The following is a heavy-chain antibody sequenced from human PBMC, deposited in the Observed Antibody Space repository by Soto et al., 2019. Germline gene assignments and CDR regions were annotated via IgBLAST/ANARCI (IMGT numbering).Heavy chain of an antibody. J-gene: IGHJ4*02. CDR2: IRSKANSYAT. D-gene: IGHD1-1*01. Sequence: GGSLRLSCAASGFTFSGSAMHWVRQASGKGLEWVGRIRSKANSYATAYAASVKGRFTISRDDSKNTAYLQMNSLKTADTAVYYCTRERPTTDYWGQGTLVTVSS. CDR3: TRERPTTDY. CDR1: GFTFSGSA. V-gene: IGHV3-73*01.